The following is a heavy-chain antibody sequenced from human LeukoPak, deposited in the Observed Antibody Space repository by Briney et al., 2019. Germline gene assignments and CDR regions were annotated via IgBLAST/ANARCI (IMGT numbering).Heavy chain of an antibody. V-gene: IGHV1-69*05. D-gene: IGHD3-22*01. CDR1: GGTFSSYA. CDR2: IIPIFGTA. CDR3: AVGPTYYYDSSGYYRAFDI. Sequence: ASVKVSCKAFGGTFSSYAISWVRQAPGQGLEWMGGIIPIFGTANYAQKFQGRVTITTDESTSTAYMELSSLRSEDTAVYYCAVGPTYYYDSSGYYRAFDIWGQGTMVTVSS. J-gene: IGHJ3*02.